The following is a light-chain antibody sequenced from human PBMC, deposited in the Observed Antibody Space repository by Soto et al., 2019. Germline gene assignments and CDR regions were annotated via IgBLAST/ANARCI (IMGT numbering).Light chain of an antibody. V-gene: IGKV3-15*01. CDR3: QQHNNWPPWT. CDR1: RSVSSN. J-gene: IGKJ1*01. CDR2: GAS. Sequence: EIVMTQSPATLSVSPAERATLSCRASRSVSSNLAWYQQTPGQAPRLLLYGASTRATGIPARFSGSGSGTEFTLTISSLQSEDYAIYYCQQHNNWPPWTFGQGTKVDIK.